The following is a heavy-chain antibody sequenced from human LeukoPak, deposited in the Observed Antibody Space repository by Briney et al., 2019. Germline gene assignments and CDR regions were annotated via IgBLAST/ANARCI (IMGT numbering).Heavy chain of an antibody. V-gene: IGHV1-2*06. D-gene: IGHD4-17*01. CDR1: GYTFTGYY. J-gene: IGHJ4*02. Sequence: SSVKVSYKASGYTFTGYYMHWVRQAPGQGLEWMARINPNSGGTNYAQKFQGRVTMTRDTSISTAYMELSRLRSDDTAVYYCARDDGDSPFDHWGQGTLVTVSS. CDR2: INPNSGGT. CDR3: ARDDGDSPFDH.